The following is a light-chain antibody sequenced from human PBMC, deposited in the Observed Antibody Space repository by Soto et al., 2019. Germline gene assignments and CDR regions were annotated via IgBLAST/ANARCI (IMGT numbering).Light chain of an antibody. CDR3: SSYTSGTTHHYV. V-gene: IGLV2-14*01. CDR1: SSDVGGYNY. J-gene: IGLJ1*01. CDR2: EVN. Sequence: QSALTQPASVSGSPGQSITISCTGTSSDVGGYNYVSWYQHHPGKAPKLMIYEVNNRPSGVSDRFSGSKSGNTASLTISGLXAXDXXXYYCSSYTSGTTHHYVFGTGTKLTVL.